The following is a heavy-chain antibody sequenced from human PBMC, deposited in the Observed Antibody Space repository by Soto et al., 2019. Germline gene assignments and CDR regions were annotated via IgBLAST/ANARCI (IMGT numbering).Heavy chain of an antibody. V-gene: IGHV1-18*04. CDR2: ISLYNGNT. D-gene: IGHD2-2*01. Sequence: ASVKVSCKAYDFSFTSHGISWVRQAPGQGLELMGWISLYNGNTNYAQQFQGRVTMTTDTSTSTAYMELRSLRSDDTAMYFCAIYHLELFRFDYWGQGVPVTVYS. CDR1: DFSFTSHG. J-gene: IGHJ4*02. CDR3: AIYHLELFRFDY.